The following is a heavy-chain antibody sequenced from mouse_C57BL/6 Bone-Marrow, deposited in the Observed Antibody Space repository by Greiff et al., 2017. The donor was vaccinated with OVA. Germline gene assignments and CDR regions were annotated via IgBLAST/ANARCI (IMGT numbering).Heavy chain of an antibody. CDR2: INPGSGGT. J-gene: IGHJ2*01. Sequence: VQLQQSGAELVRPGTSVKVSCKASGYAFTNYLIEWVKQRPGQGLEWIGVINPGSGGTNYNEKFKGKATLTADKSSSTAYMQLSSLTSGDSAVYFCARYYYGSSYYFDDWGQGTTLTVSS. CDR1: GYAFTNYL. V-gene: IGHV1-54*01. CDR3: ARYYYGSSYYFDD. D-gene: IGHD1-1*01.